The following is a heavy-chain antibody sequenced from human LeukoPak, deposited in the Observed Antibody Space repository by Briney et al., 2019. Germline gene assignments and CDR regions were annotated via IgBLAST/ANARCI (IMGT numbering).Heavy chain of an antibody. V-gene: IGHV4-4*07. J-gene: IGHJ4*01. CDR3: AREQGSQQYGNSWSFDY. CDR2: IYTSGST. D-gene: IGHD6-13*01. CDR1: GAFISSYY. Sequence: SETLSLTCNVSGAFISSYYLSWIRQPAGKGLEWIGRIYTSGSTYYNPSLKSRVTMSVDTSKNQFSLPLSSVTAADTAAYYCAREQGSQQYGNSWSFDYWGHGTLVTVSS.